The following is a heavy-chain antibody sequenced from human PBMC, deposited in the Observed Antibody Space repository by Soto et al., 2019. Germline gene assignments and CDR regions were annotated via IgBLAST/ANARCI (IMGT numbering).Heavy chain of an antibody. CDR1: GFTFSDYY. Sequence: GGSLRLSCEGSGFTFSDYYISWIRQAPGKGLEWISYSSNSGTFSRYADSVKGRFSISRDNTKNLLYLQMNSLRAEDTAVYYCARSGDNYNRLDYWGQGSPVTVSS. V-gene: IGHV3-11*06. D-gene: IGHD1-1*01. J-gene: IGHJ4*02. CDR2: SSNSGTFS. CDR3: ARSGDNYNRLDY.